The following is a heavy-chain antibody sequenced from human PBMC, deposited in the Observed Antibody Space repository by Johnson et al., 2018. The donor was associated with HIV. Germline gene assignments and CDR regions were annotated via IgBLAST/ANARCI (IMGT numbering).Heavy chain of an antibody. D-gene: IGHD6-19*01. J-gene: IGHJ3*02. CDR3: AKARVRYSSDVDALDI. Sequence: VQLVESGGGVVRPGGSLRLSCAASGFTFDDYGMSWVRQAPGKGLEWVSGINWNGGSTGYADSVKGRFTISRDNAKNSLYLQMNSLRAEDTAFYYCAKARVRYSSDVDALDIWGQGTMVTVSS. CDR1: GFTFDDYG. CDR2: INWNGGST. V-gene: IGHV3-20*04.